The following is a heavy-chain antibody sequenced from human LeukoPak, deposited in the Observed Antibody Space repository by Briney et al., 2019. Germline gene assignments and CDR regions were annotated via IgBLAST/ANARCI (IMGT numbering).Heavy chain of an antibody. CDR2: IIPIFGTA. D-gene: IGHD2-2*01. CDR3: ARDGSGVVVPAANPNYYYHYMDV. CDR1: GGTFSSYA. Sequence: SVKVSCKASGGTFSSYAISWVRQAPGQGLEWMGGIIPIFGTANYAQKFQGRVTITTDESTSTAYMELSSLRSEDTAVYYCARDGSGVVVPAANPNYYYHYMDVWGKGTTVTVSS. V-gene: IGHV1-69*05. J-gene: IGHJ6*03.